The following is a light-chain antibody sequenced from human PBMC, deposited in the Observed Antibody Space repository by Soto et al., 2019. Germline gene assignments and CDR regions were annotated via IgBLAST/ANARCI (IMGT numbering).Light chain of an antibody. J-gene: IGKJ4*01. Sequence: EIVMTQSPATLSVSPGERATLSCRASQSVNSNLAWYQQKPGQAPRLLIYGASTRATGIPARFTGSGSGTEFTLTISSLQSAVFAVYYCQQYNNWPPLTFGGGTKVEIK. CDR2: GAS. CDR3: QQYNNWPPLT. V-gene: IGKV3-15*01. CDR1: QSVNSN.